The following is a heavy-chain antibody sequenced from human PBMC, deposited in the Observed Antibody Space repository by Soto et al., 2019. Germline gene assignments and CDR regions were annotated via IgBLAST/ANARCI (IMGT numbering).Heavy chain of an antibody. CDR3: AGRPGYCSGGSCYSGNWFDP. D-gene: IGHD2-15*01. V-gene: IGHV5-51*01. Sequence: GESLKISCKGSGYSFTSYWIGWVRQMPGKGLEWMGIIYPGDSDTRYSPAFQGQVTISADKSISTAYLQWSSLKASDTAMYYCAGRPGYCSGGSCYSGNWFDPWGQGTLVTVSS. J-gene: IGHJ5*02. CDR2: IYPGDSDT. CDR1: GYSFTSYW.